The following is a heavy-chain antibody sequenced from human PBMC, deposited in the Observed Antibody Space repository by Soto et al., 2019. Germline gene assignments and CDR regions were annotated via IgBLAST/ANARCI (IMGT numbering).Heavy chain of an antibody. CDR2: MREDGGVT. Sequence: QLVESGGGLVQPGGSLRLSCEASGFTFSIYWMTWVRQARGKGLELVANMREDGGVTNYADSLKGRFTIPLDNVRKMLYLQIYSLRGDDTALYYSVRDSNLQIIDCYDALDSWGEGTVVTVAS. CDR1: GFTFSIYW. D-gene: IGHD2-21*02. V-gene: IGHV3-7*01. J-gene: IGHJ3*02. CDR3: VRDSNLQIIDCYDALDS.